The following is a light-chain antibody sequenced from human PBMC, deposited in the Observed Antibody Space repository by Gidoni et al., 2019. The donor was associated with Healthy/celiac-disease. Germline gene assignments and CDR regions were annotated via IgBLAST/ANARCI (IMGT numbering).Light chain of an antibody. Sequence: DIQMTQSPSSLSASVGDRVTITCRASQSISSYLNWYQQKPGKAPKLLIYAASSLQSGVLSRFSGSGSGTDFTLTISSLQPEDFATYYCQQSYSTPRFGPGTKVDIK. V-gene: IGKV1-39*01. J-gene: IGKJ3*01. CDR2: AAS. CDR3: QQSYSTPR. CDR1: QSISSY.